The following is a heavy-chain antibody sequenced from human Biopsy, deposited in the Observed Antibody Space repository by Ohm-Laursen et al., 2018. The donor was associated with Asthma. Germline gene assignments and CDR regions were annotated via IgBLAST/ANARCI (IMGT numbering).Heavy chain of an antibody. CDR3: ARVQKSPGDRWFDP. CDR2: INPNGGAT. Sequence: GASVKVSCNASAYTFIGYHLHWVRQAPGEGLEWMGRINPNGGATIYAQKVQGRVTMTRDTSISTAYRELSRLTSDDTAVYYCARVQKSPGDRWFDPWGQGTLVTVSS. CDR1: AYTFIGYH. D-gene: IGHD7-27*01. J-gene: IGHJ5*02. V-gene: IGHV1-2*06.